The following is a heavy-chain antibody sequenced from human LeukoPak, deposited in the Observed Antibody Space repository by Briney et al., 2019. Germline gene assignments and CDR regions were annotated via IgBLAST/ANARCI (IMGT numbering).Heavy chain of an antibody. J-gene: IGHJ1*01. V-gene: IGHV1-2*06. Sequence: ASVKVSCKASGYTFTGYYMHWVRQAPGQGLEWMGRINPNSGGTNYAQKFQGRVTMTRDTSISTAYMELNRLRSDDTAVYYCARGPYSSSWAEYFQHWGQGTLVTVSS. CDR1: GYTFTGYY. CDR3: ARGPYSSSWAEYFQH. CDR2: INPNSGGT. D-gene: IGHD6-13*01.